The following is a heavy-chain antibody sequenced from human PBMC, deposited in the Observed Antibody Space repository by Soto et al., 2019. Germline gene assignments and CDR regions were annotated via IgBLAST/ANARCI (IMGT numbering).Heavy chain of an antibody. D-gene: IGHD6-19*01. CDR3: AQRGDSSGWFDY. CDR1: GFSLSTSGVG. Sequence: SGPTLVKPTQTLTLTCTFSGFSLSTSGVGVGWIRQPPGKALEWLALIYWDDDKRYSPSLKSRLTITKETTKNQVVLTMTNMDHVDKATYYCAQRGDSSGWFDYWGQGTLVTVSS. J-gene: IGHJ4*02. CDR2: IYWDDDK. V-gene: IGHV2-5*02.